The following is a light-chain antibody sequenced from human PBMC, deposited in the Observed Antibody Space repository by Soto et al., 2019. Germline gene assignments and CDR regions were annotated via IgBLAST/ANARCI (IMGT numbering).Light chain of an antibody. V-gene: IGKV3-20*01. CDR1: QSVTRSF. CDR2: GAS. Sequence: EIVLTQSPGNLSLSPGERVTLSCRASQSVTRSFLAWYQQKPGQAPRLLIYGASSRATGIPDRFSGSGSGTDFTLTISRLEPEDFAVYYCHQYGSSPQAFGPGTKVDIK. J-gene: IGKJ3*01. CDR3: HQYGSSPQA.